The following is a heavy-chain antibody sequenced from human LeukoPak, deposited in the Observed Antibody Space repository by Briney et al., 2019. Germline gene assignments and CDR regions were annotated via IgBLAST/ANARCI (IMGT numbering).Heavy chain of an antibody. Sequence: RGSLRLSCAASGFTFSGYAMSCGRDGPGKGVECVSVINGSGGRTSYAAAAKGRFTTSRENSKNTVYLQMTSPRAENTDVYNCAKQGCSRGGCFFDCCGQGSLVTGSS. D-gene: IGHD2-15*01. V-gene: IGHV3-23*01. J-gene: IGHJ4*02. CDR1: GFTFSGYA. CDR3: AKQGCSRGGCFFDC. CDR2: INGSGGRT.